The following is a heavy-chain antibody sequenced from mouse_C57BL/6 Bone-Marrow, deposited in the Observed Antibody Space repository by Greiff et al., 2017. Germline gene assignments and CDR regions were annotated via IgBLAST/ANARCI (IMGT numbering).Heavy chain of an antibody. CDR2: IYPGSGST. J-gene: IGHJ3*01. V-gene: IGHV1-55*01. CDR3: ARNDGYLAWFAY. Sequence: QVQLQQSGAELVKPGASVKMSCKASGYTFTSYWITWVKQRPGQGLEWIGDIYPGSGSTNYNEKFKSKATLTVDTSSSTAYMQLSSLTSEASAVYYCARNDGYLAWFAYWGQGTLVTVSA. D-gene: IGHD2-3*01. CDR1: GYTFTSYW.